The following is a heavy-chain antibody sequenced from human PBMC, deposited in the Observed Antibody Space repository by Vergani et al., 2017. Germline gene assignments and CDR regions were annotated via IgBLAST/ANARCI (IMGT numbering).Heavy chain of an antibody. CDR2: ISRSSSTI. J-gene: IGHJ4*02. Sequence: EVQLVESGGGLVQPGGSLRLSCAASGSTFSSYAMNWVRQAPGKGLELVSYISRSSSTIYYADSVKGRFTISRDNAKNSLHLQMNNLRAEDTAVYYCARQSRDVFCTNGVCPLGYWGQGALVTVSS. D-gene: IGHD2-8*01. V-gene: IGHV3-48*01. CDR3: ARQSRDVFCTNGVCPLGY. CDR1: GSTFSSYA.